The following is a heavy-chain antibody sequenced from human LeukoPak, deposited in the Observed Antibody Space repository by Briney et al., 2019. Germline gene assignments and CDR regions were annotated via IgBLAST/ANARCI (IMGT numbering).Heavy chain of an antibody. CDR1: GGSINTNY. J-gene: IGHJ4*02. D-gene: IGHD3-9*01. CDR2: IYFNGVT. CDR3: AREPRVGNTGYYFDY. Sequence: PSETLSLTCTASGGSINTNYCSWIRQSPGKGLEWIGYIYFNGVTNYNPSLRSRVTMSVGTSKRQFSLKLSSVTAADTAVYFCAREPRVGNTGYYFDYWGRGTLVTVSS. V-gene: IGHV4-59*01.